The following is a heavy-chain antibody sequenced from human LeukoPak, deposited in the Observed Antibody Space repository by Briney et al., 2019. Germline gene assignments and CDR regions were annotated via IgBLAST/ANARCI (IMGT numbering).Heavy chain of an antibody. Sequence: SETLSLTCTVSGGSISSSSYYWGWIRQPPGKGLEWIGSIYYSGSTYYNPSLKSRVTISVDTSKNQFSLKLSSVTAADTAVYYCASKLLVGATLIDYWGQGTLVTVSS. J-gene: IGHJ4*02. V-gene: IGHV4-39*07. D-gene: IGHD1-26*01. CDR3: ASKLLVGATLIDY. CDR2: IYYSGST. CDR1: GGSISSSSYY.